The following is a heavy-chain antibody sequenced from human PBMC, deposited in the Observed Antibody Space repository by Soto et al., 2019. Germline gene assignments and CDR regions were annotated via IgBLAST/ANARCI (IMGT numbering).Heavy chain of an antibody. J-gene: IGHJ6*02. CDR3: ARVGGGLASLGYYGMDV. D-gene: IGHD3-10*01. CDR2: ISAYNGNT. V-gene: IGHV1-18*01. Sequence: ASVKVSCKASGYTFTSYGISWVRQAPGQGLEWMGWISAYNGNTNYAQKLQGRVTVTTDRSTSTAYMELSRLKSDDTAVYYCARVGGGLASLGYYGMDVWGQGTTVTVSS. CDR1: GYTFTSYG.